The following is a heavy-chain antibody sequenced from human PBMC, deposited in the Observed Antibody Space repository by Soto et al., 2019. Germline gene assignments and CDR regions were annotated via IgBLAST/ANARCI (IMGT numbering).Heavy chain of an antibody. CDR3: ARGVPESNAYYYYMDV. J-gene: IGHJ6*03. CDR1: GYTFSKYG. CDR2: IDPSNGNT. Sequence: QVHLLQSGGEVRKPGASVKVSCKASGYTFSKYGISWVRQARGQGLEWMAWIDPSNGNTNYAPKFQGRVTLTTDTSTTTAYMDMRSVKSDDPAVYFCARGVPESNAYYYYMDVWGKGTTVTVSS. V-gene: IGHV1-18*01.